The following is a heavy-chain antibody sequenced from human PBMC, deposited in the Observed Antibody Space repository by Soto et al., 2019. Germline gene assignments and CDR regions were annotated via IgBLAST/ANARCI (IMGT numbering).Heavy chain of an antibody. Sequence: GGSLRLSCAASGFTFSSYSMNWVRQAPGKGLEWVSYISSSSSTIYYADSVKGRFTISRDNTKNPLYLQMNSLRDEDTAVYYCARESVAEREQWLVPYYYYGMDVWGQGTTVTVSS. CDR3: ARESVAEREQWLVPYYYYGMDV. D-gene: IGHD6-19*01. V-gene: IGHV3-48*02. CDR2: ISSSSSTI. CDR1: GFTFSSYS. J-gene: IGHJ6*02.